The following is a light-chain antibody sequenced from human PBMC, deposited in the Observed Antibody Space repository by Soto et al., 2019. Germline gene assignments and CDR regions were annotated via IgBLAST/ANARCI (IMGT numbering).Light chain of an antibody. V-gene: IGKV3-15*01. CDR3: QQYNNWPFS. Sequence: EILMTQFPATLSVSPGERATLFCRAGQGVTTNSAWYQQKSGQSPRLLLYDVSIRATGVPARFSGSGSETDFTLTISGLQSEDSAVYFCQQYNNWPFSFGPGTRLEIK. CDR2: DVS. J-gene: IGKJ5*01. CDR1: QGVTTN.